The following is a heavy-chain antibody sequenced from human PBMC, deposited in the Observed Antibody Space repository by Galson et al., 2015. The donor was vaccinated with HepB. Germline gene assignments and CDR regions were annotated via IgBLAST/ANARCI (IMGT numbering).Heavy chain of an antibody. Sequence: SVKVSCKASGYTFTSYAISWVRQAPGQGLERMGGIIPIFGTANYAQKFQGRVTITADESTSTAYMELSSLRSEDTAVYYCASRGGYYYDSSGYHQYFQHWGQGTLVTVSS. D-gene: IGHD3-22*01. V-gene: IGHV1-69*13. J-gene: IGHJ1*01. CDR1: GYTFTSYA. CDR3: ASRGGYYYDSSGYHQYFQH. CDR2: IIPIFGTA.